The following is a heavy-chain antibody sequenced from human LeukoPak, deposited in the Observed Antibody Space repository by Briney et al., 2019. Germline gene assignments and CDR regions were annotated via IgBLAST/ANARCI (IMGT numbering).Heavy chain of an antibody. D-gene: IGHD3-3*01. CDR2: IYYTGST. CDR1: GGSISSYY. J-gene: IGHJ5*02. V-gene: IGHV4-59*01. Sequence: SETLSLTCTVSGGSISSYYWSWIRQPPGKGLEWIGYIYYTGSTDYNPSLKNRVTISVDTSKNHFSLKLSSVTAADTAIYYCASTYYDFWSGYHGVNWFDPWGQGTLVTVSS. CDR3: ASTYYDFWSGYHGVNWFDP.